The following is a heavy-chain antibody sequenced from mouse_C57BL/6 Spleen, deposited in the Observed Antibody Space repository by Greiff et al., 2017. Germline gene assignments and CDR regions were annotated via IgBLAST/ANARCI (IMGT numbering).Heavy chain of an antibody. Sequence: VQLQQSGAELVRPGASVKLSCTASGFNIKDDYMHWVKQRPEQGLEWIGWIDPENGDTEYASKFQGKATITADTSSNTAYLQLSSLTSEDTAVXYCSAVTTLYYYAMDYWGQGTSVTVSS. V-gene: IGHV14-4*01. J-gene: IGHJ4*01. CDR2: IDPENGDT. CDR1: GFNIKDDY. CDR3: SAVTTLYYYAMDY. D-gene: IGHD2-3*01.